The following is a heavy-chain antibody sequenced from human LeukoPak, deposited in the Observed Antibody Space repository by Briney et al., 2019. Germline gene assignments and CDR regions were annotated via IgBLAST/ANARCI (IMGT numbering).Heavy chain of an antibody. D-gene: IGHD6-19*01. CDR2: ISYDGSNK. J-gene: IGHJ4*02. CDR1: GFTFSSYA. V-gene: IGHV3-30*07. Sequence: GRSLRLSCAASGFTFSSYAMHWVRQAPGKGLEWVAVISYDGSNKYYADSVKGRFTISRDNSKNTLYLQMNSLRAEDTAVYYCARDTIVAGTGFDYWGQGTLVTVSS. CDR3: ARDTIVAGTGFDY.